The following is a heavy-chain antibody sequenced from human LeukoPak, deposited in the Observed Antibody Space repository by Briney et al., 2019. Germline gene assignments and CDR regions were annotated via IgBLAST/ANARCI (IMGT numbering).Heavy chain of an antibody. Sequence: GGSLRLSCAASGFAFSRCGMHWVRQAPGKGLEWVAFIPHDGSNKYYADSMKGRFTISRDNSKNTLYLQMNSLRAEDTAVYYCAKGVGGSANYWYMDVWGKGTTVTVSS. CDR3: AKGVGGSANYWYMDV. CDR2: IPHDGSNK. D-gene: IGHD3-10*01. J-gene: IGHJ6*03. CDR1: GFAFSRCG. V-gene: IGHV3-30*02.